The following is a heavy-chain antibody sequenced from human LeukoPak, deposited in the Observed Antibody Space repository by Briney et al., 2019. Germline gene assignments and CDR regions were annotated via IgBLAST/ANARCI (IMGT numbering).Heavy chain of an antibody. V-gene: IGHV3-48*03. CDR2: IGSSGTTR. CDR3: ALLAVASGFDY. CDR1: GFPFSIYE. J-gene: IGHJ4*02. Sequence: PTGGSLRLSCAVSGFPFSIYEMNWVRQAPGKGLEWVSNIGSSGTTRYYADSVKGRFSISRDNAKNSLYLQMNSLRVEDTGVYYCALLAVASGFDYWGQGALVTVSS. D-gene: IGHD6-19*01.